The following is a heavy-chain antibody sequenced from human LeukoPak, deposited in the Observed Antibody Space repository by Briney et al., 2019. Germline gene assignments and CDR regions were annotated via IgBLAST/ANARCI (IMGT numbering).Heavy chain of an antibody. CDR3: ASPKAYCGGDCTLPFDY. Sequence: GAPVKVSCKASGGTFSSYAISWVRQAPGQGLEWMGGIIPIFGTANYAQKFQGRVTITADESTSTAYMELSSLRSEDTAVYYCASPKAYCGGDCTLPFDYWGQGTLVTVSS. J-gene: IGHJ4*02. CDR2: IIPIFGTA. D-gene: IGHD2-21*01. CDR1: GGTFSSYA. V-gene: IGHV1-69*13.